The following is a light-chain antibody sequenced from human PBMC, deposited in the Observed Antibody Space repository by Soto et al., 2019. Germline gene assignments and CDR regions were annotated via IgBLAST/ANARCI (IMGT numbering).Light chain of an antibody. J-gene: IGKJ1*01. Sequence: EIVMTQSPATLSVSPGERATLSCRASQSVSTNLAWYQHKPGQAPRLLIFGASSRATGVPVRFSGSGSGTEFTLTLSSLQSEDFAVYYCQQYDKWPPWTFGQGTKVEIK. CDR3: QQYDKWPPWT. CDR1: QSVSTN. V-gene: IGKV3-15*01. CDR2: GAS.